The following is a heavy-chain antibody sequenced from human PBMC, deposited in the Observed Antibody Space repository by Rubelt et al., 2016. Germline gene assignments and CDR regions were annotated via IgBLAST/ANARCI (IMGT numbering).Heavy chain of an antibody. CDR1: NW. Sequence: NWWSWVRQPPGKGLEWIGEIYHSGSTNYNPSLKSRVTISVDKSKNQFSLKLSSVTAADTAVYYCAREGGYDFWSGYIDYWGQGTLVTVSS. V-gene: IGHV4-4*02. CDR3: AREGGYDFWSGYIDY. J-gene: IGHJ4*02. CDR2: IYHSGST. D-gene: IGHD3-3*01.